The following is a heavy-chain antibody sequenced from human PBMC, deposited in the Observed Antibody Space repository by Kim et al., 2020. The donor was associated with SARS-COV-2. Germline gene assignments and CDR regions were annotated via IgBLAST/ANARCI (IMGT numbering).Heavy chain of an antibody. CDR1: GGSISSGGYY. CDR2: IYDSGST. D-gene: IGHD3-22*01. CDR3: ARGIGDYDSSGYYYLHGGRYCVDS. Sequence: SETLSLTCTVSGGSISSGGYYWSWNRQHPGKGLEWIGYIYDSGSTYYNPSLKSRVTISVDTSKNQFPLKLSSVTAAATAVYYCARGIGDYDSSGYYYLHGGRYCVDSSGPGALGTVSS. J-gene: IGHJ4*02. V-gene: IGHV4-31*03.